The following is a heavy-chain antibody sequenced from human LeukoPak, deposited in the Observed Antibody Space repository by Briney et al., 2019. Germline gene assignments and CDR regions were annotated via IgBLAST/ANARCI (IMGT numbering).Heavy chain of an antibody. CDR1: GFTFSSHS. CDR3: ARHLGGSGISDY. Sequence: HPGGSLRLSCVVSGFTFSSHSMNWVRQAPGKGLEWVSYITSGGRIIYYADSVKGRFTISRDNAKNSLYLQMNSLRDEDTAVYYCARHLGGSGISDYWGQGTLVTVSS. J-gene: IGHJ4*02. CDR2: ITSGGRII. D-gene: IGHD2-15*01. V-gene: IGHV3-48*02.